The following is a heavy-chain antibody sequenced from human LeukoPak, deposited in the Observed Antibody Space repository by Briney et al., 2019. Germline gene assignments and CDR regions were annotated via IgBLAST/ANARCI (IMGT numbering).Heavy chain of an antibody. V-gene: IGHV3-7*03. D-gene: IGHD5-18*01. J-gene: IGHJ4*02. CDR2: IRPDGGEK. Sequence: GGSLRLSCAASGFTFSSYAMSWVRQAPGNGLGWVANIRPDGGEKYYVDSVKGRFTISRDNAKNSVVLQMNSLRAEDTAVYYCARGGYTNGYAYWGQGTLVTVSS. CDR1: GFTFSSYA. CDR3: ARGGYTNGYAY.